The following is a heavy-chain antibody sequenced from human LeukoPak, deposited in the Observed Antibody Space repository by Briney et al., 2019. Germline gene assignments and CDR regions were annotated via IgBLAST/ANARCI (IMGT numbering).Heavy chain of an antibody. V-gene: IGHV1-69*04. D-gene: IGHD3-10*01. CDR3: AADDYSAGSYFLYFFDF. CDR1: GDTFTIYA. J-gene: IGHJ4*02. Sequence: SVRVSFTTSGDTFTIYAISWVRQAPGQGLEWMGRLIPFLNISNYAQNFEGKVTINADRSTSTVYMELTSLTFEDTAIYYCAADDYSAGSYFLYFFDFWGQGTLITVSS. CDR2: LIPFLNIS.